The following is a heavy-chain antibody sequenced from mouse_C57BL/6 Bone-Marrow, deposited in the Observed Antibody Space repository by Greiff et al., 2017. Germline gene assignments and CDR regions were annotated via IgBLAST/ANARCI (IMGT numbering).Heavy chain of an antibody. J-gene: IGHJ1*03. V-gene: IGHV1-55*01. CDR3: ARITTVVAPYFDV. Sequence: QVQLQQPGAELVKPGASVKMSCKASGYTFTSYWITWVKQRPGQGLEWIGDIYPGSGSTNYNEKFKSKATLTVDTSSSTAYMQLSSLTSADSAVYYCARITTVVAPYFDVWGTGTTVTVSS. CDR1: GYTFTSYW. D-gene: IGHD1-1*01. CDR2: IYPGSGST.